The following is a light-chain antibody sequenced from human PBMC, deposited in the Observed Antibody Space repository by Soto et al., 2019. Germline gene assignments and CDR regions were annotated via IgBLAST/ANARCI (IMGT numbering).Light chain of an antibody. Sequence: QSALTQPASVSGSPGQSVTISCTGTSGDVGGYNYVSWYQQHPGKAPKLMIYDVSNRPSGVSNRFSGSKSGNTASLTISGLQAEDEADYYCSSYTSSTTLVLGGGTKLTVL. J-gene: IGLJ2*01. CDR3: SSYTSSTTLV. CDR1: SGDVGGYNY. CDR2: DVS. V-gene: IGLV2-14*01.